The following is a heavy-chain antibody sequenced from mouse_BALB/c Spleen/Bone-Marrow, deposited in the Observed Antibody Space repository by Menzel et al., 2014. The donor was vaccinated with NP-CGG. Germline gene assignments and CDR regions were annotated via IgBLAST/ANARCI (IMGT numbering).Heavy chain of an antibody. CDR2: IYPYNGGT. CDR3: ARATTAGFAY. J-gene: IGHJ3*01. V-gene: IGHV1S29*02. CDR1: GYTFTDYN. Sequence: EVKLMESGPELVKPGASVKISCKAPGYTFTDYNMHWVKQSHGKSLEWIGYIYPYNGGTGYNQKFKCKATLTVDNSSSTAYMALRSLTSEVSAVYYCARATTAGFAYWGQGTLVTVSA. D-gene: IGHD1-2*01.